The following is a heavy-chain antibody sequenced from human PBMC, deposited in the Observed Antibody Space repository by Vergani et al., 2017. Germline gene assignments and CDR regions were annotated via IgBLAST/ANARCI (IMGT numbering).Heavy chain of an antibody. CDR2: ISGSGGST. J-gene: IGHJ4*02. Sequence: EVQLLESGGGLVQPGGSLRLSCAASGFTFSSHAMSWVRQAPGKGLEWVSAISGSGGSTYYAKSVKGRFTISRDNSKNTLYLQMNSLIAEDTAVYYCAKDRYSYGYAPFDYWGQGPLVTVSS. V-gene: IGHV3-23*01. CDR3: AKDRYSYGYAPFDY. CDR1: GFTFSSHA. D-gene: IGHD5-18*01.